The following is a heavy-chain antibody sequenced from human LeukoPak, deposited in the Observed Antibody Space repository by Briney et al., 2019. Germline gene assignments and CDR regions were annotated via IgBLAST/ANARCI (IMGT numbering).Heavy chain of an antibody. CDR2: IKQDGSEK. CDR3: ARGSGGSEYYFDY. J-gene: IGHJ4*02. V-gene: IGHV3-7*04. Sequence: GGSLRLSCAASGFTFSSYWMSWVRQAPGKGLEWVANIKQDGSEKYYVDSVKGRFTISRDNAKNSLYLQMNSLRAEDTAVYYCARGSGGSEYYFDYWGQGTLVTASS. D-gene: IGHD1-26*01. CDR1: GFTFSSYW.